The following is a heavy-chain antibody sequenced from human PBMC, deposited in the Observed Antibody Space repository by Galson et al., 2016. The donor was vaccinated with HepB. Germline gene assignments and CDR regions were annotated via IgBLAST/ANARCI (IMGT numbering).Heavy chain of an antibody. J-gene: IGHJ4*02. D-gene: IGHD3-16*01. CDR1: GFSLSTSGMC. V-gene: IGHV2-70*01. Sequence: PALVKPTQTLTLTCTFSGFSLSTSGMCVSWIRQPPGKAPEWLALITWDDYKSYSTSLKTRLTISKDTSKNEVVLTMTNMDPVDTATYYCARMRFRPRYVEDYWGQGTLATVSS. CDR2: ITWDDYK. CDR3: ARMRFRPRYVEDY.